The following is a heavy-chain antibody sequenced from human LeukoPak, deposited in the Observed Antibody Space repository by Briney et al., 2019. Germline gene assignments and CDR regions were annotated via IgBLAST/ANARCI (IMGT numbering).Heavy chain of an antibody. CDR2: IYYSGST. D-gene: IGHD6-6*01. CDR1: GGSISSSSYY. J-gene: IGHJ4*02. CDR3: ARFGQLVRKVHY. V-gene: IGHV4-39*01. Sequence: SETLSLTCTVSGGSISSSSYYWGWIRQPPGKGLEWIGSIYYSGSTYYNPSLKSRVTISVDTSKNQFSLKLSSVTAADTAVYYCARFGQLVRKVHYWGQGTLVTVSS.